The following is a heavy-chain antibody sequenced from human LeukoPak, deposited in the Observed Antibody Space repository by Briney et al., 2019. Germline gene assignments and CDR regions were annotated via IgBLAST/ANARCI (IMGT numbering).Heavy chain of an antibody. V-gene: IGHV1-69*13. CDR3: ARDQAAAGTSWFDP. J-gene: IGHJ5*02. D-gene: IGHD6-13*01. CDR2: IIPIFGTA. Sequence: GASVKVSCKASGGTFSSYAISWVRQAPGQGLEWMGGIIPIFGTANYAQKFQGRVTITADESTSTAYMELSSLRSKDTAVYYCARDQAAAGTSWFDPWGQGTLVTVSS. CDR1: GGTFSSYA.